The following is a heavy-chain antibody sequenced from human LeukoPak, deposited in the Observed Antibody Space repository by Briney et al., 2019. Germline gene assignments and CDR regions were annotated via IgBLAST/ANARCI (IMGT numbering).Heavy chain of an antibody. J-gene: IGHJ3*02. CDR3: ARVKSARGSYYGLDAFDI. V-gene: IGHV1-69*05. Sequence: SVKVSCKASGGTFGSYAISWVRQAPGQGLEWMGGIIPIFGTANYAQKFQGRVTITTDESTSTAYMELSSLRSEDTAVYYCARVKSARGSYYGLDAFDIWGQGTMVTVSS. CDR2: IIPIFGTA. D-gene: IGHD1-26*01. CDR1: GGTFGSYA.